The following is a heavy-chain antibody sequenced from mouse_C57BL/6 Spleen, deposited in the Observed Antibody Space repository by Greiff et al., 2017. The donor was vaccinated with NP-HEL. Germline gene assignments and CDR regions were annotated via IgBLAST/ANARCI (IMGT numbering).Heavy chain of an antibody. CDR1: GYTFTSYW. Sequence: QVQLQQPGAELVKPGASVKLSCKASGYTFTSYWMHWVKQRPGQGLEWIGMIHPNSGSTNYNEKFKSKATLTVDKSSSTAYMQRSSLTSEDSAVYYCAREEVGRAYWCFDVWGTGTTVTVSS. CDR2: IHPNSGST. CDR3: AREEVGRAYWCFDV. J-gene: IGHJ1*03. D-gene: IGHD3-1*01. V-gene: IGHV1-64*01.